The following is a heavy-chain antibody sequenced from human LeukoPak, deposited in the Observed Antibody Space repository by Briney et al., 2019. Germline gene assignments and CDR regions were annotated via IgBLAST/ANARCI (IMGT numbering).Heavy chain of an antibody. CDR3: ARDQWVDLRSPARGLYTAMVEEAAFDI. Sequence: ASVKVSCKASGGTFSSYAISWVRQAPGQGLEWMGGIIPIFGTANYAQKFQGRVTITADESTSTACMELSSLRSEDTAVYYCARDQWVDLRSPARGLYTAMVEEAAFDIWGQGTMVTVSS. J-gene: IGHJ3*02. CDR2: IIPIFGTA. V-gene: IGHV1-69*13. D-gene: IGHD5-18*01. CDR1: GGTFSSYA.